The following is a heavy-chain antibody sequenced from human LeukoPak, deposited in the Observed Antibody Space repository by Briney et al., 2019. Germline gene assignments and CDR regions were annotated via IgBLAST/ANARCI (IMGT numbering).Heavy chain of an antibody. CDR3: ARDRYYYGSGSSVALEE. Sequence: ASVKVSCKASGYTFTGYYMHWVRQAPGQGLEWMGWINPNSGGTNYAQKFQGRVTMTRDTSISTAYMELSRLRSDDTAVYYCARDRYYYGSGSSVALEEWGQGTLVTVSS. CDR2: INPNSGGT. V-gene: IGHV1-2*02. CDR1: GYTFTGYY. J-gene: IGHJ4*02. D-gene: IGHD3-10*01.